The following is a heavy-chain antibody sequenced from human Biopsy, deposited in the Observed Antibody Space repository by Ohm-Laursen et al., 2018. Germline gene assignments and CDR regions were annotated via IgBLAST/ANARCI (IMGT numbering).Heavy chain of an antibody. J-gene: IGHJ6*02. Sequence: SLRLSCSASGFTFDDHAMHWVRQPPGKGLEWVSGISWNSDKIGYADPVKGRFTISRDNAKNSLYLQMNSLRAEDTAFYYCTKDQDYGDYGMDVWGQGTTVTVSS. CDR1: GFTFDDHA. CDR3: TKDQDYGDYGMDV. D-gene: IGHD4-17*01. V-gene: IGHV3-9*01. CDR2: ISWNSDKI.